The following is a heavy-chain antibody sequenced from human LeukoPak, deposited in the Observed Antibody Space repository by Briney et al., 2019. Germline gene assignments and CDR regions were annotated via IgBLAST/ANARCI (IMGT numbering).Heavy chain of an antibody. V-gene: IGHV3-23*01. J-gene: IGHJ4*02. CDR2: ISASGGST. D-gene: IGHD7-27*01. CDR1: GFTFSSYA. CDR3: AKDRPLNWGYYFDY. Sequence: GGSLRLSCAASGFTFSSYAMSWVRQAPGKGLEWVSAISASGGSTYYVDSVKGRFTISRDTSKNTLFLQMSSLRAEDTAIYYCAKDRPLNWGYYFDYWGQGTLVTVSS.